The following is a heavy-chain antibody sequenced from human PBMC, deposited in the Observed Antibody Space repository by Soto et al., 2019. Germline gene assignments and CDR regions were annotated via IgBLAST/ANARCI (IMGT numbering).Heavy chain of an antibody. CDR3: ARELRWCGDLR. CDR2: ISSSSSTI. V-gene: IGHV3-48*01. Sequence: EVQLVESGGGLVQPGGSLRLSCAASGFTFSSYSMNWVRQAPGKGLEWVSYISSSSSTIYYADSVKGRFTISRDNAKNSLYLQMNSLRAEDTAVYYCARELRWCGDLRWGHGNLVTVSS. D-gene: IGHD3-10*01. J-gene: IGHJ4*01. CDR1: GFTFSSYS.